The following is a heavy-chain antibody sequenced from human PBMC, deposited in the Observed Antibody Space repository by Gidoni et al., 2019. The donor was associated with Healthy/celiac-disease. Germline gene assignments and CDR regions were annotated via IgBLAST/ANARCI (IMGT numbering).Heavy chain of an antibody. CDR2: IIPILGIA. Sequence: EVKKPGSSVKVSCKASGGTFSSYAISWVRQAPGQGLEWMGRIIPILGIANYEQKFQGRVTITADKSTSTAYMELSSLRSEDTAVYYCARDIQAVAGTLDYWGQGTLVTVSS. J-gene: IGHJ4*02. CDR3: ARDIQAVAGTLDY. D-gene: IGHD6-19*01. CDR1: GGTFSSYA. V-gene: IGHV1-69*04.